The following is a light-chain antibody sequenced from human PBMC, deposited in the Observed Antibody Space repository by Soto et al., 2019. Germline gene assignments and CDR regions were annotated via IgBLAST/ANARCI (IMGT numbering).Light chain of an antibody. Sequence: IVMTLSPPTLSVSPGERATLSCRASQSVSSNLAWYQQKPGQAPRLLIYGASTRATGIPARFSGSGSGTEFTLTISSLQSEDFAVYYCQQYNNWPRTFGQGTKVDI. CDR3: QQYNNWPRT. J-gene: IGKJ1*01. V-gene: IGKV3-15*01. CDR2: GAS. CDR1: QSVSSN.